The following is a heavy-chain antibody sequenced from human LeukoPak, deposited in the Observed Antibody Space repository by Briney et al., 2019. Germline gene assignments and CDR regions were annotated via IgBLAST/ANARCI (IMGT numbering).Heavy chain of an antibody. J-gene: IGHJ4*02. V-gene: IGHV3-66*02. D-gene: IGHD6-19*01. Sequence: GGSLRLSCAASGFTVNSNYMTWVRQAPGKGLEWVSVIYSVGSTYYADSVRGRFTISRDNSKNTLYLQMNSLRAEDTAIYYCARNPSYSSSMYSGQGTLVTVSS. CDR1: GFTVNSNY. CDR3: ARNPSYSSSMY. CDR2: IYSVGST.